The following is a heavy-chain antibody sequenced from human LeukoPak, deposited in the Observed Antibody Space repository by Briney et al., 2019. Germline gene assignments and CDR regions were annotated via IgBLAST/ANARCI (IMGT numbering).Heavy chain of an antibody. CDR2: INWNSDTV. CDR3: SKGAGYEQESRLEY. Sequence: GRSLRLSCAASGFTFGNYAMHWVRQAPGKGLEWVSGINWNSDTVNYADSVKGRFTIFRDNAKNSLYLQLSSLTADDTAVYYCSKGAGYEQESRLEYWGQGALVTASS. V-gene: IGHV3-9*01. J-gene: IGHJ4*02. D-gene: IGHD1-1*01. CDR1: GFTFGNYA.